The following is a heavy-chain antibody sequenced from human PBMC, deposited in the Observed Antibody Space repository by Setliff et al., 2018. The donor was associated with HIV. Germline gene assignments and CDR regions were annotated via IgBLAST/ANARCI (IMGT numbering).Heavy chain of an antibody. D-gene: IGHD4-17*01. V-gene: IGHV4-34*01. CDR2: IHHTGYI. Sequence: TSETLSLTCTLNGVPLSDYYWNWIRQSPGKGLEWIVEIHHTGYINYNPSLRSRVTLSVDTSKNLFSLNLAFVTAADTAVYYCARYSTLTTNFDYWGQGTLVTVSS. CDR1: GVPLSDYY. CDR3: ARYSTLTTNFDY. J-gene: IGHJ4*02.